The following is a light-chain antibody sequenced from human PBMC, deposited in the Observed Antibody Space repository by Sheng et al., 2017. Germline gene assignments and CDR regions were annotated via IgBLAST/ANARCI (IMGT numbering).Light chain of an antibody. V-gene: IGKV1-9*01. CDR3: QQVNSYPYT. CDR1: QGISSY. CDR2: AAS. Sequence: DIQLTQSPSFLSASVRDRVTITCRASQGISSYLAWYQQKPGEAPKLLIYAASTLQSGVPSRFSGSGSGTDFTLTISSLQPEDFATYYCQQVNSYPYTFGQGTKLEXK. J-gene: IGKJ2*01.